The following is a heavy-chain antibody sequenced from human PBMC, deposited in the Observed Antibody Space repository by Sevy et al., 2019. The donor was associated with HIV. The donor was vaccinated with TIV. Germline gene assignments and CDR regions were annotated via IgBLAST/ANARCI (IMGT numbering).Heavy chain of an antibody. CDR1: GFTFTSSA. V-gene: IGHV1-58*01. CDR3: AADLFGDLGGYYYYYYMDV. CDR2: IVVGSGNT. D-gene: IGHD4-17*01. J-gene: IGHJ6*03. Sequence: ASVKVSCKASGFTFTSSAVQWVRQARGQRLEWIGLIVVGSGNTNYAQKFQERVTITRDMSTSTAYMELSSLRSEDTAVYYCAADLFGDLGGYYYYYYMDVWGKGTTVTVSS.